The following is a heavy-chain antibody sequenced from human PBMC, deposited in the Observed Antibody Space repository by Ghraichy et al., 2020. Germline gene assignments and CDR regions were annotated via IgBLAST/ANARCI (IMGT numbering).Heavy chain of an antibody. CDR3: ARDFSTHGTTDP. CDR2: IIPIFGTA. CDR1: GGTFSSYA. D-gene: IGHD1-1*01. Sequence: SVKVSCKASGGTFSSYAISWVRQAPGQGLEWMGGIIPIFGTANYAQKFQGRVTITADESTSTAYMELSSLRSEDTAVYYCARDFSTHGTTDPWGQGTLVTVSS. J-gene: IGHJ5*02. V-gene: IGHV1-69*13.